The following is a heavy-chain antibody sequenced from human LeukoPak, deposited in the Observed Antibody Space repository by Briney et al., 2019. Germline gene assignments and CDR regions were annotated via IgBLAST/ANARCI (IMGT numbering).Heavy chain of an antibody. J-gene: IGHJ4*02. CDR3: ARRIVVVPAARRSHFDY. CDR1: GGSFSGYY. D-gene: IGHD2-2*01. CDR2: INHSGST. Sequence: PSETLSLTCAVYGGSFSGYYWSWIRQPPGKGLEWIGEINHSGSTNYNPPLKSRVTISVDTSKNQFSLKLSSVTAADTAVYYCARRIVVVPAARRSHFDYWGQGTLVTVSS. V-gene: IGHV4-34*01.